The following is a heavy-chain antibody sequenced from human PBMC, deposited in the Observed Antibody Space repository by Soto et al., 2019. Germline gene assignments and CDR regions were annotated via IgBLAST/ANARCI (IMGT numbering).Heavy chain of an antibody. CDR3: VPAWWGITMVRGVIITLDNFDY. D-gene: IGHD3-10*01. CDR2: ISGSGGST. CDR1: GFTFSSYA. J-gene: IGHJ4*02. Sequence: GGSLRLSCAASGFTFSSYAMSWVRQAPGKGLEWVSAISGSGGSTYCADSVKGRFTISRDNSKNTLYLQMNSLRAEDTAVYYCVPAWWGITMVRGVIITLDNFDYWGQGTLVTVSS. V-gene: IGHV3-23*01.